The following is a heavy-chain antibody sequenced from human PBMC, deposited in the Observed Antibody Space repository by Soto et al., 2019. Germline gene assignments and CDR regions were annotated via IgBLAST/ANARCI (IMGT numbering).Heavy chain of an antibody. J-gene: IGHJ6*02. CDR2: IKQDGSEK. V-gene: IGHV3-7*01. CDR3: ARERTVTTGYYGKDV. Sequence: GGSLRLSCAASGFTFSSYWMSWVRQAPGKGLEWVANIKQDGSEKYYVDSVKGRFTISRDNAKNSLYLQMNSLRAEDTAVYYCARERTVTTGYYGKDVWGQGTTVTVSS. CDR1: GFTFSSYW. D-gene: IGHD4-4*01.